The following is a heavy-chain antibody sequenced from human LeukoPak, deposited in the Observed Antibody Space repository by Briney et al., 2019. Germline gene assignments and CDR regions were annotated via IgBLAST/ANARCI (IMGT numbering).Heavy chain of an antibody. Sequence: PGGSLRLSCVASGFSFSSDPMHWVRQAPGKGLEWVAVVSYDGSYPFYTDSVKGRFTISRDNSKNTLYLDMRSLRADDTAVYYCARDRLYGDLFYFDFWGHGTRVSVSS. CDR3: ARDRLYGDLFYFDF. J-gene: IGHJ4*01. D-gene: IGHD4-17*01. CDR1: GFSFSSDP. CDR2: VSYDGSYP. V-gene: IGHV3-30*04.